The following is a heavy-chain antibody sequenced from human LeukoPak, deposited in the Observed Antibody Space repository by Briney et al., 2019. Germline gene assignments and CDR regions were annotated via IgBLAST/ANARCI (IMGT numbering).Heavy chain of an antibody. CDR3: GRKESGWRGAFDI. Sequence: PSESLTLSCGVLGGSISNYYWHWVRQPPGKELEWIGFIYYGGSTDSNPALKRRVTISVDKSKNKFSLQLSNVTAADTTVYYCGRKESGWRGAFDIWGQGTMVTVSS. D-gene: IGHD2-15*01. CDR2: IYYGGST. V-gene: IGHV4-59*08. J-gene: IGHJ3*02. CDR1: GGSISNYY.